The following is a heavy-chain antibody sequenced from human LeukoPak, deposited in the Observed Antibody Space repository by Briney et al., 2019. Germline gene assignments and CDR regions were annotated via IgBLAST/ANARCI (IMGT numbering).Heavy chain of an antibody. CDR1: GFTFSSYA. D-gene: IGHD2-15*01. V-gene: IGHV3-30*04. CDR2: ISYDGSNK. J-gene: IGHJ4*02. Sequence: PGRSLRLSCAASGFTFSSYAMHWVRQAPGKGLEWVAVISYDGSNKYYADSVKGRFTISRDNSKNTLYLQMNSLRAEDTAVYYCARDEDIVVVVAARFDYWGQGTLGTVSA. CDR3: ARDEDIVVVVAARFDY.